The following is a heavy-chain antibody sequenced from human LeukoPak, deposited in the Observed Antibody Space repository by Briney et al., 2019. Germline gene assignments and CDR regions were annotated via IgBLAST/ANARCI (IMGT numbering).Heavy chain of an antibody. CDR1: GFTFSSYW. CDR3: AKDPTHFRVWDDYDNTRLNY. Sequence: GSLRLSCAASGFTFSSYWMHWVRQAPGKGLEWVAFTRYDGNNKYYADSVRGRFTISRDNSKNTVYLQMNSLRAEDTAVYYCAKDPTHFRVWDDYDNTRLNYWGQGTLVTVSS. CDR2: TRYDGNNK. D-gene: IGHD3-22*01. J-gene: IGHJ4*02. V-gene: IGHV3-30*02.